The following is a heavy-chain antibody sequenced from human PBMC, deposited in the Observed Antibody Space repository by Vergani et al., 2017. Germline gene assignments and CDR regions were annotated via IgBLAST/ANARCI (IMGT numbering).Heavy chain of an antibody. CDR1: GDSISSSSYY. CDR2: IYYSGST. CDR3: AREKDHFGSGYYPVENWFDP. Sequence: QLQLQESGPGLVKPSETLSLTCTVSGDSISSSSYYWGWIRQPPGKGLEWIGSIYYSGSTYCNPSLKSRVTISVDTSKNQFSLKLSSGTAADTAVDYCAREKDHFGSGYYPVENWFDPWGQGTLVTVSS. D-gene: IGHD3-3*02. J-gene: IGHJ5*02. V-gene: IGHV4-39*02.